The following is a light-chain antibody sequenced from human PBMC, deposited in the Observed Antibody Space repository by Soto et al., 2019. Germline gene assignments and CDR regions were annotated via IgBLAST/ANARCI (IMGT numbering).Light chain of an antibody. J-gene: IGKJ5*01. CDR2: DAS. CDR3: QQRTNWPRIT. V-gene: IGKV3-11*01. CDR1: QGISSY. Sequence: IVLTQSPAALSLSPGERATLSCGASQGISSYLAWYQQKPGQAPRLLIYDASNRAPGIPTRFSGSGSGTDFTLTISSLEPEDFAVYYCQQRTNWPRITFGQGTRLEIK.